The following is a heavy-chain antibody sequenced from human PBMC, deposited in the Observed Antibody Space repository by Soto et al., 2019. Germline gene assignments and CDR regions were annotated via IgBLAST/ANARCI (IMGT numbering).Heavy chain of an antibody. V-gene: IGHV1-2*04. CDR2: INPNSGGT. Sequence: QVQLVQSGSEVKKPGASVKVSCKASGYTFTGYYMHWVRQAPGQGLEWMGWINPNSGGTNYAQKFQGWVTMTRDTSISTASMALGRLRSDDTAVYYCARAPRDSSGYPPYSFDYWGQGTLVTVSS. D-gene: IGHD3-22*01. CDR1: GYTFTGYY. CDR3: ARAPRDSSGYPPYSFDY. J-gene: IGHJ4*02.